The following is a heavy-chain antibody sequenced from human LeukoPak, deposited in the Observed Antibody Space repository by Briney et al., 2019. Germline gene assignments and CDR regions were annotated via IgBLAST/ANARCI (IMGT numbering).Heavy chain of an antibody. CDR1: GYTFTSYD. CDR3: ARAASYGRGNYMDV. J-gene: IGHJ6*03. CDR2: MNPNSGNT. V-gene: IGHV1-8*01. D-gene: IGHD1-1*01. Sequence: GASVKVSCKASGYTFTSYDMNWVRQAPGQGLEWMGWMNPNSGNTGYAQKFKGRFTMTRNTSISTAYMEMNSLRSEDTAVYYCARAASYGRGNYMDVWGKGTTVTVSS.